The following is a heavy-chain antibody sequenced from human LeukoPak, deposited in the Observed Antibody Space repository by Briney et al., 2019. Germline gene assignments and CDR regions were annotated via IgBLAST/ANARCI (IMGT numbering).Heavy chain of an antibody. CDR1: GFTFTDHY. J-gene: IGHJ4*02. D-gene: IGHD2/OR15-2a*01. CDR3: VREGEGPLSKDFDY. V-gene: IGHV1-2*02. CDR2: IGPHSTFT. Sequence: ASVKVSCKSTGFTFTDHYIHWVRQGPGQGLEWMGYIGPHSTFTSSPQEFQGRVTMTRDASMSTAYMELTRLTSDDTAVYYCVREGEGPLSKDFDYWGQGTLVTVSS.